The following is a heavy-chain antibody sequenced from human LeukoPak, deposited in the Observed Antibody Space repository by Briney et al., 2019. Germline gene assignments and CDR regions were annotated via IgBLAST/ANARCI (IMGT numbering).Heavy chain of an antibody. D-gene: IGHD2-15*01. J-gene: IGHJ3*02. Sequence: PSETLSLTCTVSGGSISSYYWSWIRQPAGKGLEWIGRIYTSGSTNYNPSLKSRVTMSVDTSKNQFSLKLSSVTAADTAVYYCARSSVVVAANGAFDIWGQGTMVTASS. CDR1: GGSISSYY. CDR3: ARSSVVVAANGAFDI. V-gene: IGHV4-4*07. CDR2: IYTSGST.